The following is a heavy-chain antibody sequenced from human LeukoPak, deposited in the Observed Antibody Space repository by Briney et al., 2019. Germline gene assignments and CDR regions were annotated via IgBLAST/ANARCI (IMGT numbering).Heavy chain of an antibody. CDR1: GFTFSGYE. Sequence: PGGSLRLSCAASGFTFSGYEINWVRQAPGKGLEWVSYISSSGSTIYYADSVKGRFTISRDNAKNSLYLQMNSLRAEDTAVYYCARDLRGSSGSTYYYYYMDVWGKGTTVTVSS. D-gene: IGHD6-19*01. V-gene: IGHV3-48*03. J-gene: IGHJ6*03. CDR3: ARDLRGSSGSTYYYYYMDV. CDR2: ISSSGSTI.